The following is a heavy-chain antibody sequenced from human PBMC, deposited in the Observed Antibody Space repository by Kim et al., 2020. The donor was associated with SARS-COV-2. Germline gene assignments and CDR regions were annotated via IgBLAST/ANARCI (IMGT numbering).Heavy chain of an antibody. CDR1: GFTFSSYA. V-gene: IGHV3-23*01. D-gene: IGHD3-3*01. CDR3: AKALTIFGVVIDLPGGMDV. CDR2: ISGSGGST. Sequence: GGSLRLSCAASGFTFSSYAMSWVRQAPGKGLEWVSAISGSGGSTYYADSVKGRFTISRDNSKNTLYLQMNSLRAEDTAVYYCAKALTIFGVVIDLPGGMDVWGQGTTVTVSS. J-gene: IGHJ6*02.